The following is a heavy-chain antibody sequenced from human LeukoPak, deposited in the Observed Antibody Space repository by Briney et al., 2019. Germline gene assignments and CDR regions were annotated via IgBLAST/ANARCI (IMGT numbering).Heavy chain of an antibody. CDR3: AKRSQWLVSPPDY. CDR1: GFTFSSYA. J-gene: IGHJ4*02. D-gene: IGHD6-19*01. Sequence: PGGSLRLSCAASGFTFSSYAMSWVRQAPGKGLEWVSATSGSGGSTYYADSVKGRFTISRDNSKNTLYLQMNSLRAEDTAVYYCAKRSQWLVSPPDYWGQGTLVTVSS. CDR2: TSGSGGST. V-gene: IGHV3-23*01.